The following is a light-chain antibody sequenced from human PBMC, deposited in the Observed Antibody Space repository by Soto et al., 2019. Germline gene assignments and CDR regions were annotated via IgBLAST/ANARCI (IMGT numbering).Light chain of an antibody. J-gene: IGLJ3*02. V-gene: IGLV1-44*01. CDR2: SNR. CDR1: DSNIGDNA. CDR3: ATWDDSLNGRV. Sequence: QTVVTQPPSASGTPGQRVSISCSGSDSNIGDNAVNWFQQLPGTAPKLLIYSNRQRPSGVPDRLSGSKSGTSASLAISGLQSEDEAVYFCATWDDSLNGRVFGGGTKVTVL.